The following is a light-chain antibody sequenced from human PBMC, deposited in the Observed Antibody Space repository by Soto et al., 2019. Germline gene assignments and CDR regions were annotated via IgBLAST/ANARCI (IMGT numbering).Light chain of an antibody. V-gene: IGLV1-40*01. CDR3: QSYDSSLSGSNYV. CDR2: GNS. CDR1: SPNNGAGYD. Sequence: QSVLAQPPPVSGAPGPRVTISCTGGSPNNGAGYDVHWYQQLPGTAPKLLIYGNSNRPSGVPDRFSGSKSGTSASLAITGLQAEDEADYYCQSYDSSLSGSNYVFGTGTKVTVL. J-gene: IGLJ1*01.